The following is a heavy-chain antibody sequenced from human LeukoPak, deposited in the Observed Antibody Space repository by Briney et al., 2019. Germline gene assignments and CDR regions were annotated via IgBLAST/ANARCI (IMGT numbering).Heavy chain of an antibody. CDR3: ARESSGWSVDY. Sequence: PGRSLRLSCAASGFTFSSYGMRWVRQAPGKGLEWVAVIWYDGSNKYYADSVKGRFTISRDNSKNTLYLQMNSLRAEDTAVYYCARESSGWSVDYWGQGTLVTVSS. CDR2: IWYDGSNK. CDR1: GFTFSSYG. D-gene: IGHD6-19*01. V-gene: IGHV3-33*01. J-gene: IGHJ4*02.